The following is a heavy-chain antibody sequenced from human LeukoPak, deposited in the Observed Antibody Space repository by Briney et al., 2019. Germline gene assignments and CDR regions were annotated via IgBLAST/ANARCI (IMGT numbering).Heavy chain of an antibody. J-gene: IGHJ5*02. CDR2: ISSSSSYI. CDR3: ARRRDILTGYGLDS. V-gene: IGHV3-21*04. Sequence: GGSLRLSCAASGFTFSSYSMNWVRQAPGKGLEWVSSISSSSSYIYYADSVKGRFTISRDNAKNSLYLQMNSLRAEDTAVYYCARRRDILTGYGLDSWGQGTLVTVSS. CDR1: GFTFSSYS. D-gene: IGHD3-9*01.